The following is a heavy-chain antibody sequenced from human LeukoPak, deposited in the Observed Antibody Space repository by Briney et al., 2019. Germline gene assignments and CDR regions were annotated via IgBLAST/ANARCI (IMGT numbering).Heavy chain of an antibody. CDR3: ASNKGIIPEVFHS. D-gene: IGHD3-16*02. CDR1: GGTFNNYA. CDR2: IIPLFPTT. Sequence: SVKVSCKXSGGTFNNYAISWVRQAPGQGLEWMGRIIPLFPTTHSAQKFQGRLTLTTDESTNTAHMELSSLRSEDTAVYYCASNKGIIPEVFHSWGPGTMVTVSS. J-gene: IGHJ3*02. V-gene: IGHV1-69*05.